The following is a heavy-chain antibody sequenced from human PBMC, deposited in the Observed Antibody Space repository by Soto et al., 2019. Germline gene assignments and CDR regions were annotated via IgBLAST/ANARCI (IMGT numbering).Heavy chain of an antibody. CDR2: ISGSGGST. Sequence: HPGGSLRLSCAASGFTFSSYAMSWVRQAPGKGLEWVSAISGSGGSTYYADSVKGRFTISRDNSKNTLYLQMNSLRAEDTAVYYCAKRPNRLHNSDYWGQGTLVTVSS. CDR1: GFTFSSYA. J-gene: IGHJ4*02. CDR3: AKRPNRLHNSDY. D-gene: IGHD6-25*01. V-gene: IGHV3-23*01.